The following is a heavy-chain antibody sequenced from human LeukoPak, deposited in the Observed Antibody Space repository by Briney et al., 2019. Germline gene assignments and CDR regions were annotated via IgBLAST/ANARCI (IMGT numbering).Heavy chain of an antibody. J-gene: IGHJ4*02. Sequence: SQTLPLTCTVSGGSVSSGGYYWSWIRQHPGKGLEWIGYIYYSGSTYYNPSLKSRVTISVDTSKNQFSLKLSSVTAADTAVYYCAREVEMATQFDYWGQGTLVTVSS. V-gene: IGHV4-31*03. CDR2: IYYSGST. D-gene: IGHD5-24*01. CDR1: GGSVSSGGYY. CDR3: AREVEMATQFDY.